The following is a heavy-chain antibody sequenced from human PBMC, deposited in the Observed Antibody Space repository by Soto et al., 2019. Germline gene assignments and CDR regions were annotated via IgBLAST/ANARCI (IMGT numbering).Heavy chain of an antibody. V-gene: IGHV4-4*02. D-gene: IGHD2-8*01. J-gene: IGHJ5*02. CDR1: GVSIGSPNW. CDR3: ARCLHCSNGGRFDP. CDR2: MWPSGGT. Sequence: AETLSLTCAVSGVSIGSPNWWTWVRQAPGKGLEWIGEMWPSGGTTYNPSLRNRVTISVDNSKNHLSLPLTSVTAADTAIYYCARCLHCSNGGRFDPWGQGALVTVSS.